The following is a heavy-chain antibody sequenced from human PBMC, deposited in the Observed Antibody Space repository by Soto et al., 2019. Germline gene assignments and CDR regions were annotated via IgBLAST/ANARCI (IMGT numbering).Heavy chain of an antibody. V-gene: IGHV1-3*01. Sequence: ATVKDSSKASRYKFSSYAIQWVRQSHRQRREWMGWIMVGNGNTKYSQYIHDRDNINRVTSESTAYMEVSSLKSEDTAVYYCARSEETYNYVLTGKDLYYYYLGMDVWGQGTTVTVSS. J-gene: IGHJ6*02. CDR1: RYKFSSYA. D-gene: IGHD3-10*02. CDR2: IMVGNGNT. CDR3: ARSEETYNYVLTGKDLYYYYLGMDV.